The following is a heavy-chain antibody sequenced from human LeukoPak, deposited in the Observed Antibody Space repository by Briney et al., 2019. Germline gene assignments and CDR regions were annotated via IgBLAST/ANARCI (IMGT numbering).Heavy chain of an antibody. J-gene: IGHJ4*02. CDR3: ATVGHIPGYSSSWGGFDY. CDR2: FDPEDGET. D-gene: IGHD6-13*01. V-gene: IGHV1-24*01. Sequence: ASVKVSCKVSGYTLTELSMHWVRQAPGKGLEWMGGFDPEDGETIYAQKFQGRVTMTEDTSTDTAYMELSSLRSEDTAVYYCATVGHIPGYSSSWGGFDYWGQGTLVTVSS. CDR1: GYTLTELS.